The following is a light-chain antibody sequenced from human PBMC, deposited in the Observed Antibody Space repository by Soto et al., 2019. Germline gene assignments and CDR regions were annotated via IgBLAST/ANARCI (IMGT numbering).Light chain of an antibody. CDR3: QQYETFSGT. Sequence: DIQRTQSPSSLSASVGDRVTITCLASQSISSYLNWYQQKPGKAPKLMIYDASALPRGVPSRFSGSGSGTKFTLTIASLQPDDVATYYCQQYETFSGTLGPGTKVDI. J-gene: IGKJ1*01. CDR2: DAS. CDR1: QSISSY. V-gene: IGKV1-5*01.